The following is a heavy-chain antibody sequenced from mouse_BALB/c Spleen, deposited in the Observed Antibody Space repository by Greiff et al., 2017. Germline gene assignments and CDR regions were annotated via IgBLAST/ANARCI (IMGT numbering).Heavy chain of an antibody. Sequence: VMLVESGPGLVAPSQSLSITCTVSGFSLTSYGVHWVRQPPGKGLEWLGVIWAGGSTNYNSAIMSSLIISKHNSKSQVFLKKTRLQTDDTAMYYFARDGWSYYGNYGWFADWGQGTLVTVSA. V-gene: IGHV2-9*02. CDR3: ARDGWSYYGNYGWFAD. J-gene: IGHJ3*01. CDR2: IWAGGST. CDR1: GFSLTSYG. D-gene: IGHD2-10*01.